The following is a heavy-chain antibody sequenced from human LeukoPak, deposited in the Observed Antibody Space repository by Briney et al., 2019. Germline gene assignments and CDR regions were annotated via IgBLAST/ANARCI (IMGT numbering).Heavy chain of an antibody. D-gene: IGHD4-11*01. Sequence: PSETLSLTCTVSGYSISSGYYWSWIRQPPGKGLEWIGEINHSGSTNYNPSLKSRVTISVDTSKDQFSLKLSSVTAADTAVYYCARDHYSNYGGVDVWGKGTTVTVSS. V-gene: IGHV4-38-2*02. J-gene: IGHJ6*04. CDR1: GYSISSGYY. CDR2: INHSGST. CDR3: ARDHYSNYGGVDV.